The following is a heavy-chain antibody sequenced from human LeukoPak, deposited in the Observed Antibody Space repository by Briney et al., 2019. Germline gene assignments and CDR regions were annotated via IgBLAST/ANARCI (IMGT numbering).Heavy chain of an antibody. CDR1: GFTFSSYE. J-gene: IGHJ6*02. CDR3: ARIGIMIVVVNGMDV. V-gene: IGHV3-48*03. CDR2: ISSSGSTI. D-gene: IGHD3-22*01. Sequence: GGSLRLSCAASGFTFSSYEMNWVRQAPGKGLEWVSYISSSGSTINYADSVKGRLTISRDNAKNSLYLQMNSLRAEDTAVYYCARIGIMIVVVNGMDVWGQGTTVTVSS.